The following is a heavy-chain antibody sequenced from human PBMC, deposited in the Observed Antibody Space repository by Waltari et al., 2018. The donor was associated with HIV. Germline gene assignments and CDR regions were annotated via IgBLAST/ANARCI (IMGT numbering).Heavy chain of an antibody. J-gene: IGHJ4*02. Sequence: QVQLQQWGAGLLKPSETLSLTCAVYGGSFSGYYWSWIRQPPGKGLGWFGEINHSGSTNYIPSLQGRVTISVDPSKNQFSLKLSSVTAADTAVYYCARGGEIVDYWGQGTLVTVSS. CDR1: GGSFSGYY. D-gene: IGHD3-10*01. CDR3: ARGGEIVDY. V-gene: IGHV4-34*01. CDR2: INHSGST.